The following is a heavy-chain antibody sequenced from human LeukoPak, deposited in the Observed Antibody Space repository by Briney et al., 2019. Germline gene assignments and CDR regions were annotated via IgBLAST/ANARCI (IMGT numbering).Heavy chain of an antibody. V-gene: IGHV4-31*03. Sequence: SETLSLTCTVSGGSISSGGYYWSWIRQHPGKGLEWIGYIYYSGSTYYNPSLKSRVTISVDTSKNQFSLKLSSVTAADTAVYYCARDRARGDGSLGCWGQGTLVTVSS. CDR1: GGSISSGGYY. D-gene: IGHD5-24*01. CDR3: ARDRARGDGSLGC. CDR2: IYYSGST. J-gene: IGHJ4*02.